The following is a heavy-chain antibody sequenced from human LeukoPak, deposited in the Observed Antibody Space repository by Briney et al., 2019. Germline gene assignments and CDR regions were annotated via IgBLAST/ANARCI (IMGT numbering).Heavy chain of an antibody. Sequence: SETLSLTCAVYGGSFSGYYWSWIRQPPGKGLEWIGEINHSGSTNYNPSLKSRVTISVDTSKNQFSLKLSSVTAADTAVYYCARGVFCSSTSCYHRIAAAGTNTFDYWAREPWSPSPQ. J-gene: IGHJ4*02. D-gene: IGHD2-2*01. CDR3: ARGVFCSSTSCYHRIAAAGTNTFDY. CDR1: GGSFSGYY. CDR2: INHSGST. V-gene: IGHV4-34*01.